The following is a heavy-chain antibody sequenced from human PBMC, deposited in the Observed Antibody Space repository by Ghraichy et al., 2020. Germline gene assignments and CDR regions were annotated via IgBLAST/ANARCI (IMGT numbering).Heavy chain of an antibody. CDR1: GFSLSNARMG. CDR3: ARFIVVVPREYYYYGMDV. J-gene: IGHJ6*02. D-gene: IGHD2-2*01. CDR2: IFSNDEK. V-gene: IGHV2-26*01. Sequence: SGPTLVKPTETLTLTCTVSGFSLSNARMGVSWIRQPPGKALEWLAHIFSNDEKSYSTSLKSRLTISKDTSKSQVVLTMTNMDPVDTATYYCARFIVVVPREYYYYGMDVWGQGTTVTVSS.